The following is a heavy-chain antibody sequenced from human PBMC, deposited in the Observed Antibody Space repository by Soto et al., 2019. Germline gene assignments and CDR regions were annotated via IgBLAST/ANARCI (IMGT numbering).Heavy chain of an antibody. Sequence: PGESLKISCKGSGYSFTSYWISWVRQMPGKGLEWMGRIDPSDSYTNYSPSFQGHVTISADKSISTAYLQWSSLTASDTAMHYFGRLQEAGGENTSTFGDWSQGALVTVSS. CDR2: IDPSDSYT. CDR3: GRLQEAGGENTSTFGD. D-gene: IGHD6-13*01. V-gene: IGHV5-10-1*01. CDR1: GYSFTSYW. J-gene: IGHJ4*02.